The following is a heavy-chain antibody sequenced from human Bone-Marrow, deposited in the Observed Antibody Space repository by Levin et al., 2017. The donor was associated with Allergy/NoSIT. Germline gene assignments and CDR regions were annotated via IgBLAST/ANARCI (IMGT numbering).Heavy chain of an antibody. CDR3: AKLWGRGSGWADH. CDR2: ISSSTFTT. V-gene: IGHV3-48*01. CDR1: GFNFSDYG. J-gene: IGHJ5*02. D-gene: IGHD6-19*01. Sequence: GGSLRLSCAASGFNFSDYGMNWVRQAPGKGLEWISYISSSTFTTDYADSVKGRFSISRDNSKNTLYLQMNIVRGEDTAVYYCAKLWGRGSGWADHWGQGTLVTVSS.